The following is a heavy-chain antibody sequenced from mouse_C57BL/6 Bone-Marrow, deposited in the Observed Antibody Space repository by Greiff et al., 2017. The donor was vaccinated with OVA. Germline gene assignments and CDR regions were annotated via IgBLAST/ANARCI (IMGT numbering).Heavy chain of an antibody. Sequence: EVKVEESGGGLVKPGGSLKLSCAASGFTFSDYGMHWVRQAPEKGLEWVAYISSGSSTIYYADTVKGRFTISRDNAKNTLFLQMTSLRSEDTAMYYCARQGYGSSWGFAYWGQGTLVTVSA. CDR2: ISSGSSTI. V-gene: IGHV5-17*01. CDR1: GFTFSDYG. D-gene: IGHD1-1*01. J-gene: IGHJ3*01. CDR3: ARQGYGSSWGFAY.